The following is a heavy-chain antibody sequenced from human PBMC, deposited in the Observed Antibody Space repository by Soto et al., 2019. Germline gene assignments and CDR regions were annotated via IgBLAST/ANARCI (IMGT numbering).Heavy chain of an antibody. V-gene: IGHV3-15*01. CDR2: IRSKTDGGTT. J-gene: IGHJ5*02. CDR3: TTDSEREWFDP. D-gene: IGHD1-26*01. Sequence: EVQLVESGGGLVKPGGSLRLSCAASGFTFSNAWMSWVRQAPGKGLEWVGRIRSKTDGGTTDYAAPVKGRFTISRDDSKNTLYLQMNSLKTEDTAVYYCTTDSEREWFDPWGQGTLVTVSS. CDR1: GFTFSNAW.